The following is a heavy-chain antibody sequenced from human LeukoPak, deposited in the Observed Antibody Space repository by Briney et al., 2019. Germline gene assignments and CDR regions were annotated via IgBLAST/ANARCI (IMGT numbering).Heavy chain of an antibody. J-gene: IGHJ3*02. CDR2: IKQDGFEK. CDR3: ARGLGGRATDSFDI. Sequence: GSLRLSCVASGFTFGTSWMSWVRQAPGKGLEWVANIKQDGFEKYYVDSVKGRFIISRDNGKSSLFLQMNSLRAEDTAVYYCARGLGGRATDSFDIWGQGTMVTVSS. CDR1: GFTFGTSW. D-gene: IGHD1-26*01. V-gene: IGHV3-7*01.